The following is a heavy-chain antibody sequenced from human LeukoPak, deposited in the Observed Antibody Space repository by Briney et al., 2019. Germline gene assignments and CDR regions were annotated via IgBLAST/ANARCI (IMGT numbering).Heavy chain of an antibody. J-gene: IGHJ4*02. D-gene: IGHD6-13*01. CDR3: ARALREYSSSWFSDF. CDR2: ISPYSGST. V-gene: IGHV1-18*01. Sequence: ASVKVSCKASGYTFRSYGISWVRQAPGQGLEWMGWISPYSGSTNYPQKFQGRVTVTTDTSTSTAYMELRSLRSDDTAVYFCARALREYSSSWFSDFRGQGTLVTVSS. CDR1: GYTFRSYG.